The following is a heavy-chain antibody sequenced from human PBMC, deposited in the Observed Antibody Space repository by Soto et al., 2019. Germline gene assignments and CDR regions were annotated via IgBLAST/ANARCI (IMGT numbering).Heavy chain of an antibody. J-gene: IGHJ5*01. Sequence: SETLSLTCTVSGGSVSSGRYYWSWIRQPPGKGLEWIGYIYYSGLTNYSPSLKSRVAISIDTSKNQFSLILSSVTAADTAVYYCVRTPKSPHRFDSWGQGTLVTVSS. V-gene: IGHV4-61*01. D-gene: IGHD2-15*01. CDR2: IYYSGLT. CDR3: VRTPKSPHRFDS. CDR1: GGSVSSGRYY.